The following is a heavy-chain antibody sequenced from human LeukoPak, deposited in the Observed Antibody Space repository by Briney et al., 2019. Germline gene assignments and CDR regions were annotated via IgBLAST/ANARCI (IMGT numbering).Heavy chain of an antibody. CDR3: ARHDSFIPY. V-gene: IGHV3-23*01. CDR2: ISDNEGST. CDR1: GLTFNYYA. J-gene: IGHJ4*02. Sequence: GGSLRLSCAASGLTFNYYAMSWVRQAPGKGLEWVSGISDNEGSTYYTDSVKGRFTISRDNTKNTVYLQMNNLRPDDTAVYFCARHDSFIPYWGQGTLVTVSS. D-gene: IGHD5-18*01.